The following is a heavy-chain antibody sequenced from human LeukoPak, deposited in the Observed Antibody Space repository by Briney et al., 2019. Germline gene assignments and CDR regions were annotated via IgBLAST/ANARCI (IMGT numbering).Heavy chain of an antibody. CDR3: ATGYSSTWYYFDY. V-gene: IGHV4-59*01. CDR2: IYYSGSP. J-gene: IGHJ4*02. CDR1: GASISIYS. Sequence: SETLSLTCTVSGASISIYSWSWIRQPPGQGLEWIGYIYYSGSPNYNPSLKSRVTMSVDASKNQFSLKVSSVTAADTAVYYCATGYSSTWYYFDYWGQGTLVTVSS. D-gene: IGHD6-13*01.